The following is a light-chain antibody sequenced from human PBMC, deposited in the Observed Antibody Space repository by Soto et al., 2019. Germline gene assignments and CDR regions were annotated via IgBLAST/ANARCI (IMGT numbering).Light chain of an antibody. CDR1: SGHSTYD. J-gene: IGLJ3*02. CDR3: QTWGSGIWV. Sequence: QPVLTQSPSASASLGASVKLTCTLSSGHSTYDVAWHQQQPQKGPRFLMKLSGDGSHTKGYGIPDRFSGSSSGAERYLLISSRQSEAEADYFCQTWGSGIWVFGGGTKLTVL. V-gene: IGLV4-69*01. CDR2: LSGDGSH.